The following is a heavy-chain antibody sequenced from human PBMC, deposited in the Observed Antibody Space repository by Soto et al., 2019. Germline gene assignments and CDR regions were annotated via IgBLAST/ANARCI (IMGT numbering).Heavy chain of an antibody. J-gene: IGHJ4*02. CDR2: IHYNGNT. CDR1: GDSISAYS. V-gene: IGHV4-59*01. CDR3: AREGNLGRWLQPLDF. D-gene: IGHD5-12*01. Sequence: QVQLQVSGPGLVKPSETLSLTCTVSGDSISAYSWSWVRQLPGKGLEWIGNIHYNGNTKYNPSLKSRVTMSLVTSKNQFSLRLISVTAADTAKYFCAREGNLGRWLQPLDFWGQGTLVTVSS.